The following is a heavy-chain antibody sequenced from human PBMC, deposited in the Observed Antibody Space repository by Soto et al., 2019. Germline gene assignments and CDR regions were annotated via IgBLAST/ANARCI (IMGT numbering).Heavy chain of an antibody. CDR3: AHTVTMVRGVIITSPFDY. CDR1: GFSLSTSGVG. Sequence: QITLKESGPTLVKPTQTLTLTCTFSGFSLSTSGVGVGWIRQPPGKALEWLALIYWNDDKRYSPSLKSRLTITKDTSKNQVDLTMTNMDPVDTATYYGAHTVTMVRGVIITSPFDYWGQGTLVTVSS. V-gene: IGHV2-5*01. CDR2: IYWNDDK. D-gene: IGHD3-10*01. J-gene: IGHJ4*02.